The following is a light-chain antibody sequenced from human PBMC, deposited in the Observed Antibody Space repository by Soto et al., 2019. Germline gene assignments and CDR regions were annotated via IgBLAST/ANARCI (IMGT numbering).Light chain of an antibody. Sequence: QSVLTQPPSVSGAPGQRVTISCTGSSSNIGAGYHVHWYQQLPGTAPKLLIYGNSNRPSGVPDRFSGSKSGTSASLAITGLQAEDEADYYCQSYDSRLSGSVFGGGTKVTVL. J-gene: IGLJ2*01. CDR3: QSYDSRLSGSV. CDR1: SSNIGAGYH. V-gene: IGLV1-40*01. CDR2: GNS.